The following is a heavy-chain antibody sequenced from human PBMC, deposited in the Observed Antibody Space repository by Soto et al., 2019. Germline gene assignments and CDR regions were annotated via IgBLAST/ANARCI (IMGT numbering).Heavy chain of an antibody. CDR3: ARGRADHYDFWSGYLDY. D-gene: IGHD3-3*01. CDR1: GFTLSSYA. V-gene: IGHV3-64*02. CDR2: ISSNGGST. Sequence: GGSLRLSCAASGFTLSSYAMHWVRQAPGKGLEYVSAISSNGGSTYYADSVKGRFTISRDNSKNTLYLQMGSLRAEDMAVYYCARGRADHYDFWSGYLDYWGQGTLVTVSS. J-gene: IGHJ4*02.